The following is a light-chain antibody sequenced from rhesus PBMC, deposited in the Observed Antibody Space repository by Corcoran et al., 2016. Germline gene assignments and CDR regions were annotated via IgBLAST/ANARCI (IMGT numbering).Light chain of an antibody. J-gene: IGKJ2*01. CDR1: QSVSSY. CDR2: GAS. CDR3: LQSSNWPHS. Sequence: EIVMTQSPATLALSPGERATLSCRASQSVSSYLAWYQQKPGQAPRLLLYGASRRATGIPDRFSGSGFGTEFTLPCRSLAPEDVGVYFCLQSSNWPHSFGQGTKVELK. V-gene: IGKV3-24*04.